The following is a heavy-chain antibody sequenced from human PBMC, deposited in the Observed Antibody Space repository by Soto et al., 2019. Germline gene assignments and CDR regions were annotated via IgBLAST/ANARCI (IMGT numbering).Heavy chain of an antibody. CDR3: VRGGIHSMATTKD. CDR1: GFPFISYA. D-gene: IGHD5-12*01. CDR2: ISSNGGST. V-gene: IGHV3-64D*06. J-gene: IGHJ4*02. Sequence: GGSLRLSSSTSGFPFISYAMHWVRQAPGKGLEYVSGISSNGGSTYYADSVKGRFTISRDNSNNMLYIQMSSLRPEDTAVYYCVRGGIHSMATTKDWGQGTLVTSPQ.